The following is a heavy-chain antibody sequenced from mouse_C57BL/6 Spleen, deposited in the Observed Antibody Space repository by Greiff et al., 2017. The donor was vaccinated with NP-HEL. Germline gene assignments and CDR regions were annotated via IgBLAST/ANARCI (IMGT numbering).Heavy chain of an antibody. CDR3: TSVGYFDV. Sequence: QVQLKESGAELVRPGASVTLSCKASGYTFTDYEMHWVKQTPVHGLEWIGAIDPETGGTAYNQKFKGKAILTADKSSSTAYMELRSLTSEDSAVYYCTSVGYFDVWGTGTTVTVSS. V-gene: IGHV1-15*01. CDR1: GYTFTDYE. CDR2: IDPETGGT. J-gene: IGHJ1*03.